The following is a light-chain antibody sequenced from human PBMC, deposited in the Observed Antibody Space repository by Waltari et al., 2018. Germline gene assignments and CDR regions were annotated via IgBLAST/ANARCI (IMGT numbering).Light chain of an antibody. CDR1: NIGSPG. J-gene: IGLJ2*01. V-gene: IGLV3-21*03. CDR2: DDS. Sequence: SYVLTQPPSVSVAPGKTATITRGGDNIGSPGVNMDQQRPGQAPVLVVYDDSDRPSDIPERFSGSISGNMATLTVSRVEAGDEADYYCQVWDSSRDLVLIGGGTKLTVL. CDR3: QVWDSSRDLVL.